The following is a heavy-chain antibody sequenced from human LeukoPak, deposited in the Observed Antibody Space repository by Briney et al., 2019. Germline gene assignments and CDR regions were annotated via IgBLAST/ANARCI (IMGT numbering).Heavy chain of an antibody. J-gene: IGHJ4*02. CDR1: GGSITGYY. CDR3: ARGRITATHFDY. D-gene: IGHD1-20*01. Sequence: SETLSLTCTVSGGSITGYYWSWVRQPAGKGLEWIGRIYSDGSTNYNPSLSSRVAMSVSTSKSQFSLKLTSVTAADTAVYYCARGRITATHFDYWGQGTLVTVSS. V-gene: IGHV4-4*07. CDR2: IYSDGST.